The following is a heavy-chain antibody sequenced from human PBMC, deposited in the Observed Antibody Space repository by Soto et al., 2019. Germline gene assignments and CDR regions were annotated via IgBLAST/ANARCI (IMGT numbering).Heavy chain of an antibody. D-gene: IGHD1-26*01. CDR1: GFTFSSYW. Sequence: EVQLVESGGGLVQPGGSLRLSCAACGFTFSSYWMHWVRQAPGKGLVWVSRINSDGSSTSYADSVKGRFTISRDNAKNTLYLQMNSLRAEDTAVYYCAREGIVGATTYFTNYYGMDVWGQGTTVTVSS. V-gene: IGHV3-74*01. CDR3: AREGIVGATTYFTNYYGMDV. CDR2: INSDGSST. J-gene: IGHJ6*02.